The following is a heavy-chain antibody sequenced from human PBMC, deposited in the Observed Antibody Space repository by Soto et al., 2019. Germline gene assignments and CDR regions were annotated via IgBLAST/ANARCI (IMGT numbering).Heavy chain of an antibody. CDR1: GYTFTSYD. J-gene: IGHJ3*02. V-gene: IGHV1-8*01. CDR2: MNPNSGNT. CDR3: ARGWGVVVEDAFDI. D-gene: IGHD2-15*01. Sequence: QVQLVQSGAEVKKPGASVKVSCKASGYTFTSYDINLVRQATGQGLEWMGWMNPNSGNTGYAQKVQGRVTMTRNTSISTAYMELSSLRSEDTAVYYCARGWGVVVEDAFDIWGQGTMVTVSS.